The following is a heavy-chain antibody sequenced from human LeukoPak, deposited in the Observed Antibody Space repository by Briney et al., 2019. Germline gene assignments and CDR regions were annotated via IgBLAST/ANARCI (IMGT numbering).Heavy chain of an antibody. Sequence: GGSLRLSCAASGFTHCSFAMRWVRQAPGEGLEWVSAISASGVSTYYADSVKGRFTISRDNSRTTLYLQMNSLRAVDTALYSCVKEEAAAGVFDYWGRGTLVTVSS. V-gene: IGHV3-23*01. D-gene: IGHD6-13*01. J-gene: IGHJ4*02. CDR1: GFTHCSFA. CDR2: ISASGVST. CDR3: VKEEAAAGVFDY.